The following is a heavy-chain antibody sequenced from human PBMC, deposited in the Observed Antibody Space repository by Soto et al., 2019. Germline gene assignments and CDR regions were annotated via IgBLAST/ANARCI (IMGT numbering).Heavy chain of an antibody. CDR3: ARGGYCTNGVCYWTAFDI. J-gene: IGHJ3*02. V-gene: IGHV4-31*03. Sequence: SETLSLTCTVSGGSISSGGYYWSWIRQHPGKGLEWIGYIYYSGSTYYNPSLKSRVTISVDTSKNQFSLKLSSVTAADTAAYYCARGGYCTNGVCYWTAFDIWGQGTMVTVSS. D-gene: IGHD2-8*01. CDR1: GGSISSGGYY. CDR2: IYYSGST.